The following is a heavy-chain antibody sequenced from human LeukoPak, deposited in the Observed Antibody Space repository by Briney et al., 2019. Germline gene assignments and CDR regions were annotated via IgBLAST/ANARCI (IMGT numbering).Heavy chain of an antibody. V-gene: IGHV3-30*18. D-gene: IGHD5-12*01. CDR2: ISYDGSNK. Sequence: PGMSLRLSCAAPGFTFSSYGMHWVRQAPGKGLEWVAVISYDGSNKYYADSVKGRFTISRDNSKNTLYLQMNSLRAEDTAVYYCAKERGYSGYELMGDWGQGTLVTVSS. CDR3: AKERGYSGYELMGD. J-gene: IGHJ4*02. CDR1: GFTFSSYG.